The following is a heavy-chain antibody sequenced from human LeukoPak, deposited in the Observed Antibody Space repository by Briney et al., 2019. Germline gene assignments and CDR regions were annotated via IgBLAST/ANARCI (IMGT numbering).Heavy chain of an antibody. CDR3: ARGQRITMVRGVITAFDY. Sequence: SQTLSLTCTVSGGSISSGVYYWSWIRQHPGKGLEWIGYIYYSGSTYYNPPLKSRVTISVDTSKNQFSLKLSSVTAADTAVYYCARGQRITMVRGVITAFDYWGQGTLVTVSS. D-gene: IGHD3-10*01. CDR1: GGSISSGVYY. CDR2: IYYSGST. J-gene: IGHJ4*02. V-gene: IGHV4-31*03.